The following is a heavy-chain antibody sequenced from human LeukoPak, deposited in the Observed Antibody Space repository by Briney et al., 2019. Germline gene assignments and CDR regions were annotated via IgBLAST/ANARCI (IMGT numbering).Heavy chain of an antibody. CDR1: VSTFTFYC. V-gene: IGHV1-2*02. Sequence: ASVKVSCKASVSTFTFYCMHWLRQAPGQGLEWMGWINPNSGGTNYAQKFQGRVTMTRDTSISTASLELTRLRPDDTAVYYCARVLRWLLRNLFDPWRQGTLVTVSS. CDR2: INPNSGGT. CDR3: ARVLRWLLRNLFDP. D-gene: IGHD2-15*01. J-gene: IGHJ5*02.